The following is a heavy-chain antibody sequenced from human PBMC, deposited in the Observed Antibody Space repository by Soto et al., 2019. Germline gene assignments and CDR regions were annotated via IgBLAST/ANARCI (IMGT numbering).Heavy chain of an antibody. V-gene: IGHV4-34*01. CDR3: ARHGGYYFDY. D-gene: IGHD3-16*01. Sequence: QVQLQQWGAGLLKPSETLSVTCAVYGGSFSGYYWCWIRQPPGKGLEWIGEIGHGGGTIYNTSLETRVTISEDSSNNQFSLKVNSVTAADTAVYYCARHGGYYFDYWGQGAPVTVSS. J-gene: IGHJ4*02. CDR1: GGSFSGYY. CDR2: IGHGGGT.